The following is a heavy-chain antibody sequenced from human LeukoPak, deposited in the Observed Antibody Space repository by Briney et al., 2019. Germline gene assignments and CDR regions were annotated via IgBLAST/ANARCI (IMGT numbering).Heavy chain of an antibody. CDR2: MSPSGSS. J-gene: IGHJ6*03. Sequence: SETLSLTCAVYGGSFSDYYWTWIRQTPGQGLEWIGEMSPSGSSNYNPSLKSRVTISVDTSKNQVSLKLRSVTAADTAVYYCARGRQDVNMILVVMAGVSYYLDVWSKGTTVTVS. CDR1: GGSFSDYY. CDR3: ARGRQDVNMILVVMAGVSYYLDV. V-gene: IGHV4-34*01. D-gene: IGHD3-22*01.